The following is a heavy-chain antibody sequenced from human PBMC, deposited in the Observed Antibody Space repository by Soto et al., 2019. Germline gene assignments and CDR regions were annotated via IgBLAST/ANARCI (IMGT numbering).Heavy chain of an antibody. Sequence: QVQLVRSGAEVKKPGASVKVPCKVSGYTLTDLSMQWVRQAPGKGLEWMGGFDPEDGETIYAQKFQGRVTMTEDTATDTAYMELSSLRSEDTAVYYCATHRSGRFLEWLPVGSLGYWGQGTLVTVSS. CDR1: GYTLTDLS. V-gene: IGHV1-24*01. D-gene: IGHD3-3*01. CDR2: FDPEDGET. J-gene: IGHJ4*02. CDR3: ATHRSGRFLEWLPVGSLGY.